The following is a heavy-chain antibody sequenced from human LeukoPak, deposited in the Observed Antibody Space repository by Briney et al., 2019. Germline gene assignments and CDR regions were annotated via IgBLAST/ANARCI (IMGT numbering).Heavy chain of an antibody. CDR2: IHPTVGDT. V-gene: IGHV1-46*01. CDR1: GYTFTSYY. D-gene: IGHD6-25*01. CDR3: ARYGFSSVWQGGWHAFDI. Sequence: ASVNVSCKASGYTFTSYYLHWVRQAPGQGLEWMGIIHPTVGDTTYAQKFQGRVTMTRDMSTGTVYMDLSSLRSEDTAVYYCARYGFSSVWQGGWHAFDIWGQGTTVTVSS. J-gene: IGHJ3*02.